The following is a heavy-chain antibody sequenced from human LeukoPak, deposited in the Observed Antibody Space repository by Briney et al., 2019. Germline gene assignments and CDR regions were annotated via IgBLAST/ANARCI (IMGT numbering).Heavy chain of an antibody. CDR3: ARDPELWFGDREPA. CDR1: NGSFSFYY. V-gene: IGHV4-34*01. CDR2: INHTGGT. J-gene: IGHJ4*02. D-gene: IGHD3-10*01. Sequence: SETLSLTCAVYNGSFSFYYWSWIRQPPGKGLEWIGEINHTGGTNYNPSLKSRVIISLDTSKNQFSLKLSSVTAADTAVYYCARDPELWFGDREPARGQGTLVTVSS.